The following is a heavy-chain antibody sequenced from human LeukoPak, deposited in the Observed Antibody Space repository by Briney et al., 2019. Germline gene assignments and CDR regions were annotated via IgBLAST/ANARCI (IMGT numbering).Heavy chain of an antibody. CDR2: IYFSGST. CDR1: GGSLSNYY. V-gene: IGHV4-59*08. CDR3: ARGSRIAAAALN. J-gene: IGHJ4*02. Sequence: PSETLSLTCTVSGGSLSNYYWSWIRLPPGKGLEWIGYIYFSGSTNYNPSLKSRLTISVDTSKNQFSLKLSSVTAADTAVYYCARGSRIAAAALNWGQGTLVTVSS. D-gene: IGHD6-13*01.